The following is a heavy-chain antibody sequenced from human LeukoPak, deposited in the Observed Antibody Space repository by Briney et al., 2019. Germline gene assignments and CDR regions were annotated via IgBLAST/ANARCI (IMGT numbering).Heavy chain of an antibody. D-gene: IGHD3-3*01. CDR2: IKSKTDGWTT. CDR1: GFTFSNAW. V-gene: IGHV3-15*01. Sequence: GGSLRLSCAASGFTFSNAWMSWVRQAPGKGLEWVGRIKSKTDGWTTDYAAPVKGRFTISRNDSKNTLYLQMNSLKTEDTAVYYCTTDCEVLRFLEWPNDAFDIWGQGTMVTVSS. J-gene: IGHJ3*02. CDR3: TTDCEVLRFLEWPNDAFDI.